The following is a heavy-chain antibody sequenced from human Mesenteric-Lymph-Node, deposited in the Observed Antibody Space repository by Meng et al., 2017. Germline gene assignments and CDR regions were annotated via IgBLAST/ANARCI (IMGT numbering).Heavy chain of an antibody. V-gene: IGHV7-4-1*02. D-gene: IGHD1-26*01. J-gene: IGHJ4*02. CDR2: INPSTGKS. Sequence: QVRVVQFGSELKKPGASVKVSCQASVYTFTGYALNWVRQAPGQGLEWMGWINPSTGKSTFAQGFTVRFVFSLDTSVNTAYLQISSLKAEDTAVYYCARDPRRSGSYYHPFDFWGQGTLVTVSS. CDR1: VYTFTGYA. CDR3: ARDPRRSGSYYHPFDF.